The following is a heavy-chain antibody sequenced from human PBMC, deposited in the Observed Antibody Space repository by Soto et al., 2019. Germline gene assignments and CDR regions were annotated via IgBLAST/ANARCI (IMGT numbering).Heavy chain of an antibody. Sequence: GGSLRLSCAASGLNFRSYAMHWVRRAPGKGLEWVAVISYDGTNTYYADSVRGRFTISRDNARKTLFLQMSSLRTEDTAVYYCAKDRYSGSYVHFDYWGQVPLVTFST. V-gene: IGHV3-30*18. CDR1: GLNFRSYA. CDR3: AKDRYSGSYVHFDY. J-gene: IGHJ4*02. D-gene: IGHD1-26*01. CDR2: ISYDGTNT.